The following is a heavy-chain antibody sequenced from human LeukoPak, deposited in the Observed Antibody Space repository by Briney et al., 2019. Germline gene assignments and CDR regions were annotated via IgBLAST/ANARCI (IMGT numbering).Heavy chain of an antibody. CDR3: ARGRSGSSSGWPKRYYFDY. CDR2: INHSGST. Sequence: SETLSLTCTVSGGSISSESYYWSWIRQPAGKGLEWIGEINHSGSTNYNPSLKSRVTISADTSRNHFSLNLSSVTAADTAVYYCARGRSGSSSGWPKRYYFDYWGQGTLVTVSS. J-gene: IGHJ4*02. CDR1: GGSISSESYY. V-gene: IGHV4-61*09. D-gene: IGHD6-19*01.